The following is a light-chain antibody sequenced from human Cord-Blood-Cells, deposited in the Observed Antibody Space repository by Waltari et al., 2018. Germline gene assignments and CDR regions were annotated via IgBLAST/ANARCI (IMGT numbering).Light chain of an antibody. Sequence: EILLTHPLATPSVSVGERATDSCRASESLSSNLAWYQQKPGQPPRLRIYGASTRATGIPARFSGCGSGTEFTLTISSLQSEEFAVYYCQQYNNWPPTYTFGHGTKLGI. CDR3: QQYNNWPPTYT. J-gene: IGKJ2*01. CDR2: GAS. CDR1: ESLSSN. V-gene: IGKV3-15*01.